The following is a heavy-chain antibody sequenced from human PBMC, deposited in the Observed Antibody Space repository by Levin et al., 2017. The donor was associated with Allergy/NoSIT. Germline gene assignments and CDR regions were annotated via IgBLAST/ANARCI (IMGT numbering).Heavy chain of an antibody. J-gene: IGHJ4*02. CDR1: GDSVSSNSAA. V-gene: IGHV6-1*01. CDR2: TYYRSKWYN. D-gene: IGHD3-22*01. Sequence: SETLSLTCAISGDSVSSNSAAWNWIRQSPSRGLEWLGRTYYRSKWYNDYAVSVKSRITITPDTSKNQFSLQLNSVTPEDMAVYYCARRAGDSSGFSFDYWGQGTLVTVSS. CDR3: ARRAGDSSGFSFDY.